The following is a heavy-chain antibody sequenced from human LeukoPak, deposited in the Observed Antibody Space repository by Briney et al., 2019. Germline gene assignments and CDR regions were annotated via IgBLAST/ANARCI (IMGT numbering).Heavy chain of an antibody. J-gene: IGHJ4*02. Sequence: SETLSLTCTVSGGAISGYYWNWIRQPAGKGLEWIGRIYSSGTTDDNSSLKSRVTMSVDTSQNVVSLRMTSVTAADTAMYYCARQDSKVGAYTGPYYLDYWGLGTLVTVSS. CDR3: ARQDSKVGAYTGPYYLDY. V-gene: IGHV4-4*07. CDR1: GGAISGYY. CDR2: IYSSGTT. D-gene: IGHD1-26*01.